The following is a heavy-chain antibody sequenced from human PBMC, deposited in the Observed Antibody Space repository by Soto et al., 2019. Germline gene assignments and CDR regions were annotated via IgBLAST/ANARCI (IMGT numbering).Heavy chain of an antibody. J-gene: IGHJ6*02. CDR3: AHSFAPYYSYAKDV. CDR2: IYWDNDR. V-gene: IGHV2-5*02. CDR1: GFSLSTSGVG. Sequence: GSGPTLVNPTQTLTLTCTFSGFSLSTSGVGVVWIRQPPGKALDWLALIYWDNDRRYSPSLKSRLTITKDTSKNQVVLTMTNMDPVDTATYYCAHSFAPYYSYAKDVWGQGTTVTVSS.